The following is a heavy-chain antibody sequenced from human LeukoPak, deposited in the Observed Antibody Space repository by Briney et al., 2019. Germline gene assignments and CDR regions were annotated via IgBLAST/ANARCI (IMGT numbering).Heavy chain of an antibody. J-gene: IGHJ3*02. V-gene: IGHV5-51*01. Sequence: GGSLKIPCKASGYSSTSYWIGWVRQMPAKGREWMGFTFPSNSDPRYSPSSQGQVTTSADKSISTAYLQWSSLKASVTAMYYGASGSYSGGAFDIWGQGTMVTVSS. D-gene: IGHD1-26*01. CDR3: ASGSYSGGAFDI. CDR1: GYSSTSYW. CDR2: TFPSNSDP.